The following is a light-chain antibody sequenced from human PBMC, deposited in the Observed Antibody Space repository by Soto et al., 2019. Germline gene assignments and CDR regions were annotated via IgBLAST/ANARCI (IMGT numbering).Light chain of an antibody. V-gene: IGKV4-1*01. CDR2: WAS. Sequence: DIVMTQSPDSLAVSLGERATINCKSSQSVLYTSNNKNYLAWYQQKPGQPPKLLIYWASTRESGVPERFSGGGSGTDFTLTISGLQAEDVAVYYCQQYYSTPPTFGGGTKVEIK. CDR3: QQYYSTPPT. CDR1: QSVLYTSNNKNY. J-gene: IGKJ4*01.